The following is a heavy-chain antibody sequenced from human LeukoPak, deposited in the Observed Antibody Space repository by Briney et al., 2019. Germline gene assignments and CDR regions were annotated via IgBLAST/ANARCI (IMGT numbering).Heavy chain of an antibody. Sequence: WASVKVSCKASGYTFTSYGISWVRQAPGQGLEWMGWISAYNGNTNYAQKLQGRVTMTTDTSTSTAYMELRSLRSDDTAVYYCARSKDPYYYDSSGYFFWGQGTLVTVSS. CDR2: ISAYNGNT. J-gene: IGHJ4*02. V-gene: IGHV1-18*01. D-gene: IGHD3-22*01. CDR3: ARSKDPYYYDSSGYFF. CDR1: GYTFTSYG.